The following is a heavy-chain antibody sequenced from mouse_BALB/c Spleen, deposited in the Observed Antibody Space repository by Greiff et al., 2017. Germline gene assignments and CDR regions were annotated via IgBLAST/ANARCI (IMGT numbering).Heavy chain of an antibody. V-gene: IGHV8-8*01. J-gene: IGHJ3*01. CDR1: GFSLSTSGMG. D-gene: IGHD2-4*01. CDR3: ARIRDYDGGFAY. Sequence: QVQLKESGPGLLQPSQTLSLTCSFSGFSLSTSGMGVGWIRQPSGKGLEWLAHIWWDDDKRYNPVLKSRLTISKDTSSNQVFLKIASVDTAETATYYCARIRDYDGGFAYWGQGTLVTVSA. CDR2: IWWDDDK.